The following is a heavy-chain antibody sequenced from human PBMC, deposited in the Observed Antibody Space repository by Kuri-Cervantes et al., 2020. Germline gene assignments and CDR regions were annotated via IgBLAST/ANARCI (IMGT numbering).Heavy chain of an antibody. V-gene: IGHV1-46*01. Sequence: ASVKVSCKASGYTFTSYYMHWVRQAPGQGLEWMGIINPSGGSTSYAQKFQGRVTMTRDTSTSTVYMELSSLRSEDTAVYYCARTPQAKSLDWLKGVVNVPSLFDPWGQGTTVTVSS. CDR1: GYTFTSYY. CDR3: ARTPQAKSLDWLKGVVNVPSLFDP. D-gene: IGHD3-9*01. CDR2: INPSGGST. J-gene: IGHJ6*02.